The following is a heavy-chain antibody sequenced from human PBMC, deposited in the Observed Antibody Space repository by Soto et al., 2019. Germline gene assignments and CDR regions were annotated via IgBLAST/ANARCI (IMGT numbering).Heavy chain of an antibody. CDR3: ASRIAVAGTPFDA. Sequence: SETLSPACVVYGGSFSCYYWSWIRQPPGKGRGWIGEINHSGSTNYNPSLKSRVTISVDTSKNQFSLKLSTVTSADTAVYYCASRIAVAGTPFDAWGQGPLV. CDR1: GGSFSCYY. V-gene: IGHV4-34*01. CDR2: INHSGST. D-gene: IGHD6-19*01. J-gene: IGHJ5*02.